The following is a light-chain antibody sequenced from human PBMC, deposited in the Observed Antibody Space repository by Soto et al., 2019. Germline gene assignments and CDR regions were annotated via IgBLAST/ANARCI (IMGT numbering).Light chain of an antibody. CDR3: SSYTATSTLVL. Sequence: QSVLTQPASVSGSPGQSVTFSCSAPSSDVSSYTYVSWYQQHPGKAPKLLIYDVNNRPSGVSDRFSGSKSGNTASLTISGLQADDEADYYCSSYTATSTLVLFGGGTKLTVL. V-gene: IGLV2-14*01. CDR1: SSDVSSYTY. CDR2: DVN. J-gene: IGLJ2*01.